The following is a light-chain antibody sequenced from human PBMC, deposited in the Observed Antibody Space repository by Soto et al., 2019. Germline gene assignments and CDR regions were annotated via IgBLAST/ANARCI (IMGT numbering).Light chain of an antibody. J-gene: IGKJ2*01. CDR3: QHYDSRPYT. CDR2: GAF. Sequence: EIVLPQSPGTLSLSPGEGVTLSCRASQSVRSGHLAWYQQKPGQAPRLLIYGAFIRATGIPDRFSGSGSGTDFTLTISRLEPEDFAVYYCQHYDSRPYTFGQGTQV. V-gene: IGKV3-20*01. CDR1: QSVRSGH.